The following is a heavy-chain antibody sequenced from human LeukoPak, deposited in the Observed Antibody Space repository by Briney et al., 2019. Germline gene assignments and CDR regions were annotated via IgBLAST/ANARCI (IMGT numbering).Heavy chain of an antibody. Sequence: PGGSLRLSCAASGFTFSTYNMNWVRQAPGKGLEWVSSISSSSNYIYYADSVKGRFTISRDNAKNSLYLQMNSLRVEDTDVYYCARALHDYYDFWSGYYYYYYYMDVWGKGTTVTVSS. CDR2: ISSSSNYI. D-gene: IGHD3-3*01. V-gene: IGHV3-21*01. CDR3: ARALHDYYDFWSGYYYYYYYMDV. CDR1: GFTFSTYN. J-gene: IGHJ6*03.